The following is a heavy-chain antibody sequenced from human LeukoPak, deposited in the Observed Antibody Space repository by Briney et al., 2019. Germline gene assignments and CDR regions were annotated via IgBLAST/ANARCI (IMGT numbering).Heavy chain of an antibody. V-gene: IGHV1-69*01. Sequence: GASVKVSCKASGGTFSSYAISWVRQAPGPGLEWMGGIIPIFGTANYAQKFQGRVTITADESTSTAYMELSSLRSEDTAVYYCARSSTSRYYYYYMDVWGKGTTVTVSS. CDR3: ARSSTSRYYYYYMDV. D-gene: IGHD2-2*01. CDR2: IIPIFGTA. CDR1: GGTFSSYA. J-gene: IGHJ6*03.